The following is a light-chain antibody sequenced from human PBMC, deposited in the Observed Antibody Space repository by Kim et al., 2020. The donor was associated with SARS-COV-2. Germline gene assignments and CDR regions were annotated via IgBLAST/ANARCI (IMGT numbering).Light chain of an antibody. CDR3: QQYKSYPWT. CDR1: QSIGDW. J-gene: IGKJ1*01. CDR2: KAS. V-gene: IGKV1-5*03. Sequence: DIQMTQSPSTLSASIGDRVIITCRASQSIGDWLAWYQQKPGKAPKVLIYKASSLESGVPSNFSGSGSGTEFTLTIGSLQPDDFATYYCQQYKSYPWTFGQGTKVDIK.